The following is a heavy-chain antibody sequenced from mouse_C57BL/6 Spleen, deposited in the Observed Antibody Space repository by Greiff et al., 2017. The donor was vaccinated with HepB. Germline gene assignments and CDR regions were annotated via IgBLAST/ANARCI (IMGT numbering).Heavy chain of an antibody. CDR3: ARWAMGYFYFDY. D-gene: IGHD2-3*01. V-gene: IGHV1-55*01. J-gene: IGHJ2*01. CDR2: IYPGSGST. Sequence: QVQLQQPGAELMKPGASVKMSCKASGYTFTSYWITWVKQRPGQGLEWIGDIYPGSGSTNYNEKFKSKATLTVDTSSSTAYMQLSSLTSEDSAVYYCARWAMGYFYFDYWGQGTTLTVSS. CDR1: GYTFTSYW.